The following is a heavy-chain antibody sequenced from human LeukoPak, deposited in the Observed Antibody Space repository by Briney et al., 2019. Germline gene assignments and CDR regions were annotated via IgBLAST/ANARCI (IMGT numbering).Heavy chain of an antibody. CDR1: GFTFSTYE. CDR3: ARGRVEDY. V-gene: IGHV3-48*03. CDR2: ISSGGDTI. Sequence: GGSLRLSCAASGFTFSTYEMNWVRQAPGKGLEWISYISSGGDTINYADSAKGRVTISRDNARNSLYLQLNSLRAEDTAVYYCARGRVEDYWGQGTLVTVSS. J-gene: IGHJ4*02.